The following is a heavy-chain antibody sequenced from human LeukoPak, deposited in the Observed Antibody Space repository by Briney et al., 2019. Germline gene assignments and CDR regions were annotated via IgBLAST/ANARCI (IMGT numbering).Heavy chain of an antibody. CDR3: AGGGNWRLDP. Sequence: SETLSLTCAASGGSINSDDWWSWVRQSPGKGLEWIGAIYHRSGTPTYNPSLKSRVTISVDKSKNQFSLNLSSVTAADTAVYFCAGGGNWRLDPWGQGTLVTVSS. CDR1: GGSINSDDW. J-gene: IGHJ5*02. CDR2: IYHRSGTP. D-gene: IGHD1-1*01. V-gene: IGHV4-4*02.